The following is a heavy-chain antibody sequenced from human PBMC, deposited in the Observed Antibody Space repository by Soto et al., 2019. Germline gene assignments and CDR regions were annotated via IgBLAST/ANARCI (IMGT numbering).Heavy chain of an antibody. J-gene: IGHJ4*02. CDR2: IYYSGST. CDR1: GGSISSGAYY. CDR3: ARESRDGFNSPFDS. V-gene: IGHV4-31*03. Sequence: QVQLQESGPGLVKPSQTLSLTCTVSGGSISSGAYYWSWIRQHPGKGLEWIGYIYYSGSTSYNPSLKSRVTISVDTSKTQFSLKLSSMTAADTAVDYCARESRDGFNSPFDSWGQGTLVTVSS. D-gene: IGHD5-12*01.